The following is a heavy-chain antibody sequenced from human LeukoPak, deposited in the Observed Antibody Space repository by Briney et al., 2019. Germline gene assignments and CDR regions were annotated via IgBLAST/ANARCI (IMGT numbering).Heavy chain of an antibody. CDR1: GFTFSSYW. D-gene: IGHD3-22*01. CDR3: ATIDYYDSSGYYY. J-gene: IGHJ4*02. V-gene: IGHV3-7*01. CDR2: IKQDGSEK. Sequence: TGGSLRLSCAASGFTFSSYWMSWVRQAPGKGLERVANIKQDGSEKYYVDSVKGRFTISRDNAKNSLYPQMNSLRAEDTAVYYCATIDYYDSSGYYYWGQGTLVTVSS.